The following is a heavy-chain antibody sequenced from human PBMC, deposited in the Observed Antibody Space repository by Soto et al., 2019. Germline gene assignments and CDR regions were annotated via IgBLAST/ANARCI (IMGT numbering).Heavy chain of an antibody. D-gene: IGHD6-19*01. CDR1: GFSFGSYA. CDR3: ARCSYLDY. V-gene: IGHV3-23*01. Sequence: GGSLRLSCAASGFSFGSYALSWVRQAPGKGLEWVSTISGSDGKTFYADSGKGRFSISRDTSQNTLYLQMNSLRADDTAIYYCARCSYLDYWGQGTRVTVSS. CDR2: ISGSDGKT. J-gene: IGHJ4*02.